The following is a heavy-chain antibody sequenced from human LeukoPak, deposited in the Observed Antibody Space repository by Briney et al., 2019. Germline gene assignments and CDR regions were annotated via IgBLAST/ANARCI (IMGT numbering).Heavy chain of an antibody. J-gene: IGHJ4*02. CDR3: AKDMGITMVRGVNFDY. CDR1: GFTFDDYA. CDR2: ISWNSGSI. Sequence: PGGSLRLSCAASGFTFDDYAMHWVRQAPGKGLEWVSGISWNSGSIGYADSVKGRFTISRDNAKNSLYLQMNSLRAEDTALYYCAKDMGITMVRGVNFDYWGQGTLVTVSS. V-gene: IGHV3-9*01. D-gene: IGHD3-10*01.